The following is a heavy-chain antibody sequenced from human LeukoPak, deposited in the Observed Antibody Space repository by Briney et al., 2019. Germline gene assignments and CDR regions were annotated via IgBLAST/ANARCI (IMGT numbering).Heavy chain of an antibody. CDR3: ARVGTSSGIAVAGPVFDY. V-gene: IGHV1-2*02. CDR2: INPNSGGT. D-gene: IGHD6-19*01. Sequence: ASVKVSCKASGYTFTGYYMHWVRQAPEQGLEWMGWINPNSGGTNYAQKFQGRVTMTRDTSISTAYMELSRLRSDDTAVYYCARVGTSSGIAVAGPVFDYWGQGTLVTVSS. CDR1: GYTFTGYY. J-gene: IGHJ4*02.